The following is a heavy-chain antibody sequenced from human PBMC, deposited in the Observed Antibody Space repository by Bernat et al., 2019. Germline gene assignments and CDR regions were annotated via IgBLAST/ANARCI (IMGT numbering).Heavy chain of an antibody. J-gene: IGHJ4*02. V-gene: IGHV3-74*01. D-gene: IGHD3-22*01. Sequence: EVHLVESGGGLVQPGGSLRLSCTASGFTFSTYWMHWVRQAPGKGLEWVLGLSTDGGNTRYSDSVKGRFTISRDNAKNTLYLQMNGLRVDDTAVYYCVRGSGYYYFDYWGQGILVTVSS. CDR3: VRGSGYYYFDY. CDR1: GFTFSTYW. CDR2: LSTDGGNT.